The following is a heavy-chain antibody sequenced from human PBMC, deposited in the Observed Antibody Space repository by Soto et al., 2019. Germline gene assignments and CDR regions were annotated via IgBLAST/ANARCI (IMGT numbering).Heavy chain of an antibody. CDR2: TYYRSKWYY. CDR1: GDSVTGNTAG. V-gene: IGHV6-1*01. J-gene: IGHJ5*02. CDR3: ARHYSSGSRNWFDP. Sequence: PSQTLSLTCVISGDSVTGNTAGWNWIRQSPSRGLEWLGRTYYRSKWYYDYAGSVKGRMTINPDTSRNQFSLKLSSVTAADTAVFYCARHYSSGSRNWFDPWGQGTLVTSPQ. D-gene: IGHD6-19*01.